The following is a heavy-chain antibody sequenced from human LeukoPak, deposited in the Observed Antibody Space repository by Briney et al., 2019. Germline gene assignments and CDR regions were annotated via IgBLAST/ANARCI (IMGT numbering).Heavy chain of an antibody. CDR1: GFPVSSSY. V-gene: IGHV3-53*01. CDR3: AKGYNYAYEY. J-gene: IGHJ4*02. CDR2: IYSGGST. D-gene: IGHD5-18*01. Sequence: PGGSLRLSCAASGFPVSSSYMSWVRQAPGKGLEWVSLIYSGGSTYYAASVQGRFTISRDNSKNTLYLQMNSLRPEDTAVYYCAKGYNYAYEYWGQGTLVTVSS.